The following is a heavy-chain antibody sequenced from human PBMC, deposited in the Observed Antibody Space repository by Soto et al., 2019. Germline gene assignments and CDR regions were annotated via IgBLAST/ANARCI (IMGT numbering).Heavy chain of an antibody. CDR3: ATREMRTGGPV. V-gene: IGHV4-4*02. D-gene: IGHD2-8*02. J-gene: IGHJ6*02. Sequence: QVQLQESGPGLVESSGTLSLTCAVYGGSIRSGHWWTWVRQSPGKGLEWIGEISLNGDINYRPSLQSRVTVSIDMSRNHLSLRLTSVTAADTAVYYFATREMRTGGPVWGPGTMVAFSS. CDR1: GGSIRSGHW. CDR2: ISLNGDI.